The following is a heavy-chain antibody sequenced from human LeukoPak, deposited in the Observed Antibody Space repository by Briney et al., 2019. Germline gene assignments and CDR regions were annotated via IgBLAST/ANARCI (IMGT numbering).Heavy chain of an antibody. V-gene: IGHV4-39*01. Sequence: PSETLSLTCTVSGGCVSSSSYYWGWIRQPPGKGLEWVGCIYNSGSTYYDPSLKSRVTISVDTSKNQVSLKVNSVTAADTAVYYCARRGSSGRSFDYWGQGTLVIVSS. J-gene: IGHJ4*02. D-gene: IGHD6-25*01. CDR1: GGCVSSSSYY. CDR2: IYNSGST. CDR3: ARRGSSGRSFDY.